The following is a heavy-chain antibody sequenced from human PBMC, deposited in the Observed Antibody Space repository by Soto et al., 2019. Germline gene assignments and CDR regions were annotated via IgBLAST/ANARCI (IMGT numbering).Heavy chain of an antibody. J-gene: IGHJ4*02. CDR3: ETIVGANDY. Sequence: PSETLSLTCTVSRASIYTYSWTWIRQPAGKGLQWIGHIYSSGSANYSPSLKSRVSMSVDSSKNQISLKLSSVTAADTAVYYWETIVGANDYWSQGTRVTVSS. CDR2: IYSSGSA. CDR1: RASIYTYS. V-gene: IGHV4-4*07. D-gene: IGHD1-26*01.